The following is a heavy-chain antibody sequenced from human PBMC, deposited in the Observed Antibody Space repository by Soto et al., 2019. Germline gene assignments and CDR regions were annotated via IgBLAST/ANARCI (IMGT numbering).Heavy chain of an antibody. CDR3: VKEAHRASRLEY. J-gene: IGHJ4*02. Sequence: QVQLVESGGGVVQPGRSLRLSCAASGFTFSDFDMHWVRQALGKGLEWVAVISYRGSNKYYADSVKGRFTISRDNSNNMLYVQMDDLRPNDTAIYYCVKEAHRASRLEYWGRGTLVTVSS. V-gene: IGHV3-30*18. D-gene: IGHD6-6*01. CDR2: ISYRGSNK. CDR1: GFTFSDFD.